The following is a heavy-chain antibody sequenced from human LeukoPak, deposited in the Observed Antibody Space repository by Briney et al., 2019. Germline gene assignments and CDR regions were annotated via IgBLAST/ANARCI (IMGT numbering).Heavy chain of an antibody. CDR3: ARDSPYPIAVAGTFDY. CDR2: ISWKSDSI. CDR1: GFTFDDYA. D-gene: IGHD6-19*01. Sequence: GGSLRLSCAASGFTFDDYAMHWVRQAPGKGLEWVSSISWKSDSIAYADSVRGRFTTSRDNAKNSLYLQMNSLRAEDTALYYCARDSPYPIAVAGTFDYWGQGTLVTVSS. V-gene: IGHV3-9*01. J-gene: IGHJ4*02.